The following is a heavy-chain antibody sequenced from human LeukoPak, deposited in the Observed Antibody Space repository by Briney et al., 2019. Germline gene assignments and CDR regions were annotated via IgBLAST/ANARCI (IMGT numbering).Heavy chain of an antibody. Sequence: GGSLRLSCAASGFTFSSYAMHWVRQAPGKGLEWVAVISYDGSNKYYADSVKGRFTISRDNSKNTLYLQMNSLRAEDTAVYYCAREWVVVVPPAMGGYYYGMDVWGQGTTVTVSS. J-gene: IGHJ6*02. D-gene: IGHD2-2*01. CDR1: GFTFSSYA. CDR2: ISYDGSNK. CDR3: AREWVVVVPPAMGGYYYGMDV. V-gene: IGHV3-30-3*01.